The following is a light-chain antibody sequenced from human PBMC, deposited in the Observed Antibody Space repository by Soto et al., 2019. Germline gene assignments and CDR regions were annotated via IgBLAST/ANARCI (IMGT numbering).Light chain of an antibody. CDR3: QVWDSSSDHVV. Sequence: SYELTQPPSVSVAPGQTARITCGGNNIGSKSVHWYQQKPGQAPVLVVYDDSDRPSGIPERFSGSNSGNTATLTISRVEVGDEADYYCQVWDSSSDHVVFGGGTKVTVL. CDR2: DDS. V-gene: IGLV3-21*02. CDR1: NIGSKS. J-gene: IGLJ2*01.